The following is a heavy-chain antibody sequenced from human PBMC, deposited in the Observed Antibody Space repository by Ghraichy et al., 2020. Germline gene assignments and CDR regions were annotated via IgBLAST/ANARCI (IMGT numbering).Heavy chain of an antibody. CDR2: IYYSGST. CDR3: AREGDGYNNNFDY. V-gene: IGHV4-31*03. CDR1: GGSISSGGYY. J-gene: IGHJ4*02. D-gene: IGHD5-24*01. Sequence: SETLSLTCTVSGGSISSGGYYWSWIHQHPGKGLEWIGYIYYSGSTYYNPSLKSRVTISVDTSKNQFSLKLSSVTAADTAVYYCAREGDGYNNNFDYWGQGTLVTVSS.